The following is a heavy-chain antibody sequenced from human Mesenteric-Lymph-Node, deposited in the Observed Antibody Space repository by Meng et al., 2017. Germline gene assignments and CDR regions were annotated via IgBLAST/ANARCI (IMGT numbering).Heavy chain of an antibody. D-gene: IGHD3-10*01. CDR3: ARAELLERFSEFDY. CDR1: GGSFSGYY. Sequence: QVQVQRVGAGLLKPSETRSLTCAVYGGSFSGYYWSWIRQPPGKGLEWIGEINHSGSTNYNPSLKSRVTISVDTSKNQFSLKLSSVTAADTAVYYCARAELLERFSEFDYWGQGTLVTVSS. CDR2: INHSGST. J-gene: IGHJ4*02. V-gene: IGHV4-34*01.